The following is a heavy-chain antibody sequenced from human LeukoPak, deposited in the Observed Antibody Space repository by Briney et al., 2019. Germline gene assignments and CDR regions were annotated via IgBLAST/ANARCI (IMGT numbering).Heavy chain of an antibody. V-gene: IGHV3-74*01. CDR1: GFSFSTYW. CDR3: GRDLGGRGGA. Sequence: GGSLRLSCTASGFSFSTYWMHWVRQVPGTGPVWVSRTNADGSITDYTDSVKGRFTISRDNAKDTLYLQMNSLRPEDTAVYYCGRDLGGRGGAWGQGTLVTVSS. D-gene: IGHD3-16*01. J-gene: IGHJ5*02. CDR2: TNADGSIT.